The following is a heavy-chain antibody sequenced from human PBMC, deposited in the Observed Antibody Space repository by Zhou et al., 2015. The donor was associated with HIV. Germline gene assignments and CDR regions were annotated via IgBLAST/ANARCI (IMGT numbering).Heavy chain of an antibody. D-gene: IGHD3-22*01. V-gene: IGHV1-69*01. CDR2: IIPIFGTA. Sequence: QVQLVQSGAEVKKPGSSVKVSCKASGGTFSSYAISWVRQAPGQELEWMGGIIPIFGTANYAQKFQGRVTITADESTSTAYMELSSLRSEDTAVYYCASKRLDSSGYYFRDAFDIWAKGQWSPSLQ. CDR3: ASKRLDSSGYYFRDAFDI. CDR1: GGTFSSYA. J-gene: IGHJ3*02.